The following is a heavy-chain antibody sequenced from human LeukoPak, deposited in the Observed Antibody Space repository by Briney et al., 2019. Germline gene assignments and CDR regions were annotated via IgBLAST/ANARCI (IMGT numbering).Heavy chain of an antibody. D-gene: IGHD6-19*01. CDR3: ARNLWDKDHSSGWYTERPNWFDP. V-gene: IGHV4-39*01. Sequence: SETLSLTCTISGGSISSSGYYWGWIRRPPGKGLEWIGTIYYSGSTYYNPSLKSRVTISVDTSKNQFSLKLSSVTAADTAVYYCARNLWDKDHSSGWYTERPNWFDPWGQGTLVTVSS. CDR2: IYYSGST. J-gene: IGHJ5*02. CDR1: GGSISSSGYY.